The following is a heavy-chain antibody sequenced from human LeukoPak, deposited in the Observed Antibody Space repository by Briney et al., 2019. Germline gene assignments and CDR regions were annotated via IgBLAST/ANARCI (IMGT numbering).Heavy chain of an antibody. V-gene: IGHV3-48*03. D-gene: IGHD3-10*01. CDR3: ARDKSYFGSGNYHYFDS. CDR1: GFSFSYYE. Sequence: QAGGSLRLSCVASGFSFSYYEMNWVRQAPGKGLERISYIGNSGGNIHYADSVKGRFTISRDNAKNSLYLQMNSLRAEDTALYYCARDKSYFGSGNYHYFDSWGQGALVIVSS. CDR2: IGNSGGNI. J-gene: IGHJ4*02.